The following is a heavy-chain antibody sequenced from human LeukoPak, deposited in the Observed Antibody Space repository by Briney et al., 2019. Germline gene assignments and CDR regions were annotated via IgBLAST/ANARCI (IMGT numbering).Heavy chain of an antibody. Sequence: GGSLRLSCAASGFTFSSYSMSWVRQAPGKGLEWVANIKQDGSEKYYVDSVKGRFTISRDNAKNSLYLQMNSLRAEDTAVYYCAGHPAVAAFDIWGQGTMVTVSS. CDR3: AGHPAVAAFDI. D-gene: IGHD6-19*01. CDR2: IKQDGSEK. CDR1: GFTFSSYS. J-gene: IGHJ3*02. V-gene: IGHV3-7*01.